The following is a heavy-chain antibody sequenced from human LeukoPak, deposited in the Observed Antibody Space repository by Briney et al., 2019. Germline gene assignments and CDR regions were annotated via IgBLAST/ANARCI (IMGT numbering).Heavy chain of an antibody. CDR2: IYYSGST. V-gene: IGHV4-59*01. CDR3: ARLSWGSSWTHEDY. D-gene: IGHD6-13*01. J-gene: IGHJ4*02. CDR1: GGSISSYY. Sequence: SETLSLTCTVSGGSISSYYWSWIRQPPGKGLEWIGYIYYSGSTNYNPSLKSRVTISVDTSKNQFSLKLSSVTAADTAVYYCARLSWGSSWTHEDYWGQGTLVTVSS.